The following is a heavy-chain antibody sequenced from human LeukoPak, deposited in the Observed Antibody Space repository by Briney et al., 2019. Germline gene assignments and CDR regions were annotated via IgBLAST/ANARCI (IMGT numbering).Heavy chain of an antibody. CDR1: GGSISSSNW. Sequence: NASETLSLTCAVSGGSISSSNWWSWVRQPPGKGLEWIGYIYYSGSTNYNPSLKSRVTISVDTSKNQFSLKLSSVTAADTAVYYCARDKQQDWFDPWGQGTLVTVSS. CDR3: ARDKQQDWFDP. V-gene: IGHV4-4*02. CDR2: IYYSGST. J-gene: IGHJ5*02.